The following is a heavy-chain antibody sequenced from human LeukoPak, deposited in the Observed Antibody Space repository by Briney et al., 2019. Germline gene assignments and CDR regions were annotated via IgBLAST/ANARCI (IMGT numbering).Heavy chain of an antibody. V-gene: IGHV3-23*01. CDR2: ISCSGGST. Sequence: GGSLRLSCAASGFTLSSYAMSWVRQAPGKGLEWVSAISCSGGSTYYADSGKGRFTISRDNSKNTLYLQMNSLGAEDTVVYYCAKDSHRPLSGWYRSYFDYWGQGTLVTVSS. CDR1: GFTLSSYA. D-gene: IGHD6-19*01. CDR3: AKDSHRPLSGWYRSYFDY. J-gene: IGHJ4*03.